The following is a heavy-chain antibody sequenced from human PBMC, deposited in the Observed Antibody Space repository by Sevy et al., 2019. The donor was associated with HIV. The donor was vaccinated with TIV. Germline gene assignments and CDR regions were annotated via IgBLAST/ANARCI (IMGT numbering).Heavy chain of an antibody. J-gene: IGHJ3*02. Sequence: GGSLRLSCSASGFTFSSYAMHWVRQAPGKGLEYVSAISSNGGSTYYADSVKGRFTISRDNSKNTLYLQMSSLRAEDTAVYYCVTDKDVVVTAKGPSVAFDIWGQGTMVTVSS. D-gene: IGHD2-21*02. CDR2: ISSNGGST. V-gene: IGHV3-64D*06. CDR3: VTDKDVVVTAKGPSVAFDI. CDR1: GFTFSSYA.